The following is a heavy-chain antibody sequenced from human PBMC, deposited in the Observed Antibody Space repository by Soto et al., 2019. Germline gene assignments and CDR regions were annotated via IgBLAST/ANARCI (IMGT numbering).Heavy chain of an antibody. V-gene: IGHV4-59*01. J-gene: IGHJ4*02. CDR3: ASSIAVVYFDY. CDR1: GGSISSYY. Sequence: PSETLSLTCTVSGGSISSYYWSWIRPPPGKGLEWIGYIYYSGRTNYNPSLKSRVTISVDTSKNQFSLQLSSVTAADTAVYYCASSIAVVYFDYWGQGTLVTVSS. D-gene: IGHD6-19*01. CDR2: IYYSGRT.